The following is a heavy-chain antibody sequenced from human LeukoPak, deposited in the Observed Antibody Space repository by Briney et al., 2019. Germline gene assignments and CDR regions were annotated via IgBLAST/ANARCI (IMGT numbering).Heavy chain of an antibody. CDR1: GGSMTYYY. Sequence: SETMSLTCTVSGGSMTYYYWTWIRQPPGKGLEWIGYIYYSGNTNYNPSLKSRVTISVDTSKNQCSLMLGSVTAADTAVFYCARQRGGYVDYWGQGTLVTVSS. CDR2: IYYSGNT. J-gene: IGHJ4*02. D-gene: IGHD2-15*01. V-gene: IGHV4-59*08. CDR3: ARQRGGYVDY.